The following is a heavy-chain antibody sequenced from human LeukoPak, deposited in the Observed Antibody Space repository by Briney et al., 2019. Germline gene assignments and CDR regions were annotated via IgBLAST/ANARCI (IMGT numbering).Heavy chain of an antibody. CDR2: TYYRSKWYS. Sequence: SQTLSLTCAISGDSVSSDNVAWNWIRQSPSRDLEWLGRTYYRSKWYSDYAPSVKGRITINADTSKNQFSLQVTSVIPEDTAVYYCAKEVGGRGLAYYYGMDVWGKGTTVTVSS. CDR1: GDSVSSDNVA. J-gene: IGHJ6*04. CDR3: AKEVGGRGLAYYYGMDV. V-gene: IGHV6-1*01. D-gene: IGHD3-16*01.